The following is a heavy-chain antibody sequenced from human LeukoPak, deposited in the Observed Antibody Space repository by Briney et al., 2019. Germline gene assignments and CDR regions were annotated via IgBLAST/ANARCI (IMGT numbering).Heavy chain of an antibody. Sequence: ASVKVSCKGSGGTFSSYAISWVRQAPGQGLEWMGWINPNSGGTNYAQKFQGRVTMTRDTSISTAYMELSRLRSDDTAVYYCARDIAALYYFDYWGQGTLVTVSS. CDR3: ARDIAALYYFDY. CDR1: GGTFSSYA. D-gene: IGHD6-13*01. J-gene: IGHJ4*02. CDR2: INPNSGGT. V-gene: IGHV1-2*02.